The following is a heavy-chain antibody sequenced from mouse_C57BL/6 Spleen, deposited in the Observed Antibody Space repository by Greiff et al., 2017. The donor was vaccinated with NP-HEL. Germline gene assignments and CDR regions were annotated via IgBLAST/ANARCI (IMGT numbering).Heavy chain of an antibody. V-gene: IGHV1-64*01. CDR3: ARIYGNYEAWFAY. D-gene: IGHD2-1*01. Sequence: QVHVKQPGAELVKPGASVKLSCKASGYTFTSYWMHWVKQRPGQGLEWIGMIHPNSGSTNYNEKFKSKATLTVDKSSSTAYMQLSSLTSEDSAVYYCARIYGNYEAWFAYWGQGTPVTVSA. J-gene: IGHJ3*01. CDR2: IHPNSGST. CDR1: GYTFTSYW.